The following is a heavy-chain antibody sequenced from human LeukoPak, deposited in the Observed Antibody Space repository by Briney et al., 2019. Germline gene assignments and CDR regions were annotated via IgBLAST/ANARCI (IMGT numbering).Heavy chain of an antibody. D-gene: IGHD5-18*01. CDR1: GFTFSSYA. CDR3: AKEAGGIQLWSQPKYYFDY. CDR2: ISGSGGST. V-gene: IGHV3-23*01. Sequence: GGSLRLSCAASGFTFSSYAMSWVRQAPVKGLEWVSAISGSGGSTYYADSVKGRFTISRDNSKNTLYLQMNSLRAEDTAVYYCAKEAGGIQLWSQPKYYFDYWGQGTLVTVSS. J-gene: IGHJ4*02.